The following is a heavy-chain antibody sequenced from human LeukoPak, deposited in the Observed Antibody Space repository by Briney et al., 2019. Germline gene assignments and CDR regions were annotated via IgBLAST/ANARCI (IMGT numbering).Heavy chain of an antibody. CDR2: IILNNGAT. CDR1: GFTFTDYY. CDR3: ATDGGNHNFDY. V-gene: IGHV1-2*06. J-gene: IGHJ4*02. Sequence: ASVKVSCKASGFTFTDYYLHLVRQAPGQGLEWMGRIILNNGATNYAQEFQGRVTLTRDTSISTAYMELSRQTSDDTAVYYCATDGGNHNFDYWGQGTLVTVSS. D-gene: IGHD1-14*01.